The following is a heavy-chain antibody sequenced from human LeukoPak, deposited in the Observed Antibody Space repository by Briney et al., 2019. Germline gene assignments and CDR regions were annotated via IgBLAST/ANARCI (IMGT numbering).Heavy chain of an antibody. Sequence: GGSLRLSRAGSGFTFGGYGMHWFRQTPGKGLEWVAVIAYDGSRAFYADSVKGRFTISRGNSKNTMSVQMDDLRAEDTAVYYCTRYNNDHFDYWGQGTLVTVSS. CDR2: IAYDGSRA. CDR3: TRYNNDHFDY. D-gene: IGHD1-14*01. J-gene: IGHJ4*02. V-gene: IGHV3-33*01. CDR1: GFTFGGYG.